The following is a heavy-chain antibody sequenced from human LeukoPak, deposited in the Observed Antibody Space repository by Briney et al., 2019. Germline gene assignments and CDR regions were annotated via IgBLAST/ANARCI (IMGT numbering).Heavy chain of an antibody. Sequence: GASVKVSCKASGYTFTGYYMHWVRQAPGQGLEWMGWINPNSGGTNYAQKFQGRVTMTRDTSISTAYMELSRLRSDDTAVYYCARAWITFGGVIVIFDYWGQGTLVTVSS. V-gene: IGHV1-2*02. J-gene: IGHJ4*02. D-gene: IGHD3-16*02. CDR2: INPNSGGT. CDR3: ARAWITFGGVIVIFDY. CDR1: GYTFTGYY.